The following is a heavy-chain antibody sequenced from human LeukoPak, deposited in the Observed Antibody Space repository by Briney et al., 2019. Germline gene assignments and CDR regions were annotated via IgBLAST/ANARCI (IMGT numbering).Heavy chain of an antibody. V-gene: IGHV4-34*01. Sequence: ASETLSLTCGVYGXSFSGYYWSWIRQPPGKGLEWIGEINHSGSTNHNPSLKSRVTISVDTSKNNFSLKLTSVTAADTAVYYCARGGLRYFDWLHNAFDIWGQGTMVTVSS. D-gene: IGHD3-9*01. CDR3: ARGGLRYFDWLHNAFDI. CDR1: GXSFSGYY. J-gene: IGHJ3*02. CDR2: INHSGST.